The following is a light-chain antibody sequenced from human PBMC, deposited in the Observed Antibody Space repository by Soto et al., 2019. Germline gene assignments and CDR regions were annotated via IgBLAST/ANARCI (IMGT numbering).Light chain of an antibody. CDR3: QSYDSSLSGSSV. J-gene: IGLJ1*01. V-gene: IGLV1-40*01. CDR2: GNT. CDR1: SSNIGAGYD. Sequence: SVLTQPPSVSGAPVQRVTISCTGSSSNIGAGYDVHWYQQLPGTAPKLLIYGNTNRPSGVPDPFSGSRSGPSASLAITGLQAEDAGDYYCQSYDSSLSGSSVFGHGTKVTVL.